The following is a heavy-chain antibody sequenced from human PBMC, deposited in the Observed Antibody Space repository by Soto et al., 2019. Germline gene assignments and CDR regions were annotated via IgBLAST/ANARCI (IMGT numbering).Heavy chain of an antibody. CDR3: ARGSPLSSSFPLDY. D-gene: IGHD6-6*01. J-gene: IGHJ4*02. CDR2: IYYTGST. CDR1: GGSISPYY. V-gene: IGHV4-59*12. Sequence: QVQLQESGPGLVKPSETLSLTCTVSGGSISPYYWSWIRQPPGKGLEWIGYIYYTGSTNYSPSLKSRVPISLDTSKNQFSLKLNSLTAADTAVYYCARGSPLSSSFPLDYWGQGTLVAVSS.